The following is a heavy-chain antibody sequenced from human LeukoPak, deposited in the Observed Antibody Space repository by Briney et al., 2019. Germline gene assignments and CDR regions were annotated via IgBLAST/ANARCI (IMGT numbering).Heavy chain of an antibody. CDR3: ARVVFPEYYYDSSGYFDY. CDR2: IYYSGST. Sequence: SSETLSLTCTVSGGSISSYYWSWIRQPPGEGLEWIGYIYYSGSTNYNPSLKSRVTISVDTSKNQFSLKLSSVTAADTAVYYCARVVFPEYYYDSSGYFDYWGQGTLVTVSS. V-gene: IGHV4-59*01. J-gene: IGHJ4*02. CDR1: GGSISSYY. D-gene: IGHD3-22*01.